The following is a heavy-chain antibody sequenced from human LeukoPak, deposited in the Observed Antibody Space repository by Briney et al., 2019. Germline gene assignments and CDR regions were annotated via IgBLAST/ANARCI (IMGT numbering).Heavy chain of an antibody. CDR2: ISGSGGTT. V-gene: IGHV3-23*01. J-gene: IGHJ6*03. CDR3: ARGPGSSWYNYYMDV. Sequence: GGSLRLSCAASGFIFSRYGMSWVRQAPGKGLEWVSAISGSGGTTYYADSVKGRFTISRDNSKNTLYLQINSLRAEDTAVYYCARGPGSSWYNYYMDVWGKGTTVTISS. D-gene: IGHD6-13*01. CDR1: GFIFSRYG.